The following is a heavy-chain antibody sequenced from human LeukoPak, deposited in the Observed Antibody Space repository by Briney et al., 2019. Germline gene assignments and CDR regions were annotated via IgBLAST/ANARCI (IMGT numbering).Heavy chain of an antibody. CDR3: ARVGGSAYPSTGFDF. V-gene: IGHV4-38-2*02. J-gene: IGHJ5*01. CDR2: IYHSGVI. CDR1: GYSISSGFY. D-gene: IGHD3-16*01. Sequence: PSETLSLTCTVSGYSISSGFYWGWIRQPPGKGLEWIGSIYHSGVIDYNPSLKSRVTISVDTSKNQFSLKLSSVTAADTAVYNCARVGGSAYPSTGFDFWGQGTLVTVSS.